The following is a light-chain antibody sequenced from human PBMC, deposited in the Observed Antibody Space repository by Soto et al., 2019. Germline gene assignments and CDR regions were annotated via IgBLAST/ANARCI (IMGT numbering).Light chain of an antibody. Sequence: EIVLTQSPGTLSLSPGERATLSCRASQSVSSSYLAWDQQKPGQAPRLLIYGASSRATGIPDRFSGSGSGTDFTLTISRLEPEDFAVYYCQQYGSSPVTFGQGTKVDIK. CDR2: GAS. CDR1: QSVSSSY. V-gene: IGKV3-20*01. CDR3: QQYGSSPVT. J-gene: IGKJ1*01.